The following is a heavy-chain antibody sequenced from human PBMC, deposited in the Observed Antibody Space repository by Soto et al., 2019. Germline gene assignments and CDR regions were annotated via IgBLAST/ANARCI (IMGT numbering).Heavy chain of an antibody. D-gene: IGHD6-19*01. CDR1: AFTFSYFA. CDR3: AKDATRTNGWYHFDY. V-gene: IGHV3-23*01. J-gene: IGHJ4*02. CDR2: LNDRGDTT. Sequence: LTLSCAASAFTFSYFAMGWVRQAPVKGLEWVSVLNDRGDTTYYTDSVKGRFTISRDNSKNTLYLQMNSLRAEDTAVYYCAKDATRTNGWYHFDYWGQGALVTVSS.